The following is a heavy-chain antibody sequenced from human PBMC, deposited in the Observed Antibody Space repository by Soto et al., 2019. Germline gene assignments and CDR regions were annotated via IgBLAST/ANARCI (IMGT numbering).Heavy chain of an antibody. CDR3: ARDEGLIFWLGELSPVYYYYSMDV. CDR1: GYTFTSYG. J-gene: IGHJ6*03. Sequence: ASVKVSCKASGYTFTSYGISWVRQAPGQGLEWMGWISAYNGNTNYAQKLQGRVTMTTDTSTSTAYMELRSLRSDDTAVYYCARDEGLIFWLGELSPVYYYYSMDVWGKGTTVTAP. V-gene: IGHV1-18*01. D-gene: IGHD3-16*02. CDR2: ISAYNGNT.